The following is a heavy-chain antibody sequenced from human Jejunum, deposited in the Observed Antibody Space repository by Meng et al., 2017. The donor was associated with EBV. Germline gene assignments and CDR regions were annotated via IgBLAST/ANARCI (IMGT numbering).Heavy chain of an antibody. V-gene: IGHV4-39*01. CDR3: ARRPRSIYAFDF. CDR1: GDSITDTSYY. D-gene: IGHD6-6*01. CDR2: LTGGST. Sequence: LHLRGSGQGPVKLSEPLSLPCPVSGDSITDTSYYWAWIRQPPGAGLQWIGSLTGGSTYYKPSLRSRVAISVDTSQNQFFLNLNSVTAADTAMYFCARRPRSIYAFDFWGQGTMVTVSS. J-gene: IGHJ3*01.